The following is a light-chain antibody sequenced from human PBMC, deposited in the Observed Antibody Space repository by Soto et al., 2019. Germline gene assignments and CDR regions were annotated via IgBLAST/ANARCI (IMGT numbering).Light chain of an antibody. CDR1: QTISSS. CDR2: KAS. V-gene: IGKV1-5*03. CDR3: QQYSSYWT. J-gene: IGKJ1*01. Sequence: DIQMTQSPSTLSASVGDRVTITCRASQTISSSLAWYQQKPGKAPKLLIYKASSLESWVPSRFSGSGSGTESTLTISSLQPDDFATYYCQQYSSYWTFGQGTKVDI.